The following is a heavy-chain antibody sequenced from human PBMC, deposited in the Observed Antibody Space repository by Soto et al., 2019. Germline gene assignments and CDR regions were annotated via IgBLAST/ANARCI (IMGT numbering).Heavy chain of an antibody. J-gene: IGHJ5*02. Sequence: QVQLVQSGAEVKKPGASVKVSCRASGYTFISYGITWVRNVPGQGLEWMGWISAFNGNTYYAQKLQDRVTMTTDTTTSTAYTEVRSLTSDDTAVYYCARGPTNGFDPGGQGTLVTVSS. CDR3: ARGPTNGFDP. CDR1: GYTFISYG. V-gene: IGHV1-18*01. CDR2: ISAFNGNT.